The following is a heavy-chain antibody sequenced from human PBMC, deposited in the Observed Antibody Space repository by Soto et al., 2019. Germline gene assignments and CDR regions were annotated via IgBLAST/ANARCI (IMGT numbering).Heavy chain of an antibody. J-gene: IGHJ6*02. CDR3: TPCDLIRYYGMDV. V-gene: IGHV3-15*01. CDR2: IKSKTDGGTT. Sequence: PGGSLRLSCAASGFTFSNAWMSWVRQAPGKGLEWVGRIKSKTDGGTTDYAAPVKGRFTISRDDSKNTLYLQMNSLKTEDTAVYYCTPCDLIRYYGMDVWGQGTTVTVSS. CDR1: GFTFSNAW.